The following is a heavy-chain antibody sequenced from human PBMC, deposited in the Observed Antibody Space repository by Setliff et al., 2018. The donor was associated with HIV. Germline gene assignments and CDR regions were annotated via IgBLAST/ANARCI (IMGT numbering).Heavy chain of an antibody. CDR2: IQHSGRI. D-gene: IGHD6-13*01. CDR3: ARVSCSSWYSIPRYYYYYSMDV. V-gene: IGHV4-34*01. Sequence: SETLSLTCAVYGGSFSGYCWSWIRQPPGKGLEWIGEIQHSGRINYNPSLRSRVTTSVDTSKNQFSLRLRSVTAADTAVYYCARVSCSSWYSIPRYYYYYSMDVWGNGTTVTVSS. CDR1: GGSFSGYC. J-gene: IGHJ6*03.